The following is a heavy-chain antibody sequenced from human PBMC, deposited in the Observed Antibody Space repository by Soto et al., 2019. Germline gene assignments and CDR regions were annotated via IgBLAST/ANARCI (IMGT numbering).Heavy chain of an antibody. D-gene: IGHD4-4*01. V-gene: IGHV3-23*01. CDR2: IGLGNDDT. Sequence: GGSLRLSCAASGFSFSIYAMSWVRQAPGKGLECVSGIGLGNDDTYYADSVKGRFIISRANSKYTVSFRMNGRRVEETAIYYCAQDGMDHNYVWDPFDIWGQGTTVTVSS. CDR1: GFSFSIYA. J-gene: IGHJ3*02. CDR3: AQDGMDHNYVWDPFDI.